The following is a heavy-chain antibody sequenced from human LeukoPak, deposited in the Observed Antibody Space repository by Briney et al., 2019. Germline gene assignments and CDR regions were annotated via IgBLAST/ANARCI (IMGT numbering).Heavy chain of an antibody. Sequence: GGSLRLSCAVSGFTCSNYEMNWVRQAPGKGLEWIPYISISGNSIYYADSVKGRFTISRDNAKNSLYLQMNSLRAEDTAVYYCARGGSSGYNYNAFDIWGQGTLVTVSS. CDR1: GFTCSNYE. CDR2: ISISGNSI. J-gene: IGHJ4*02. CDR3: ARGGSSGYNYNAFDI. V-gene: IGHV3-48*03. D-gene: IGHD3-22*01.